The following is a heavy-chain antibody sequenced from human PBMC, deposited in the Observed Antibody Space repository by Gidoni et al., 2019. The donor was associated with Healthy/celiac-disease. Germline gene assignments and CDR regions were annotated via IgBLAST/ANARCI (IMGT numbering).Heavy chain of an antibody. J-gene: IGHJ4*02. CDR2: ISGSGCST. CDR3: ANAPLGGFDY. Sequence: EVQLLESGGGLVQPGGSLRLSCAASGFTFSSYAMSWVRQAPGKGLGWVSAISGSGCSTYYADSVKGRFTISRDNSKNTLYLQMNSLRAEDTAVYYCANAPLGGFDYWGQGTLVTVSS. D-gene: IGHD3-16*01. V-gene: IGHV3-23*01. CDR1: GFTFSSYA.